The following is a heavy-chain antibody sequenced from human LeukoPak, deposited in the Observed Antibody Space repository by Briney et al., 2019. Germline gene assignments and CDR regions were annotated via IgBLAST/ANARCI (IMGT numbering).Heavy chain of an antibody. V-gene: IGHV4-59*01. CDR1: GGSISSYY. CDR2: IYYSGST. D-gene: IGHD2-21*01. CDR3: ASQSSNCGGDCYYFDY. Sequence: SETLSLTCTVSGGSISSYYWSWIRQPPGKGLEWIGYIYYSGSTNYNPSLKSRVTISVDTSKNQFSLKLSSVTAADTAVYYCASQSSNCGGDCYYFDYWGQGTLVTVSS. J-gene: IGHJ4*02.